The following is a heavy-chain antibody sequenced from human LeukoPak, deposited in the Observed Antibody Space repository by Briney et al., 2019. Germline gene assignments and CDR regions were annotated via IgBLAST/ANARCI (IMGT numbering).Heavy chain of an antibody. CDR3: ARDVERYSGTYAFDI. D-gene: IGHD1-26*01. Sequence: GGSLRLSCAASRFTFSSYSMNWVRQAPGKGLEWVSSISSSSSYIYYADSVKGRFTISRDNAKNSLYLQMNSLRAEDTAVYYCARDVERYSGTYAFDIWGQGTMVTVSS. V-gene: IGHV3-21*01. J-gene: IGHJ3*02. CDR1: RFTFSSYS. CDR2: ISSSSSYI.